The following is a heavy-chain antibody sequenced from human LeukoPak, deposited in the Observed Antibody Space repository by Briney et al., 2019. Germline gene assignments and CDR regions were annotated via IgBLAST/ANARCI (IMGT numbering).Heavy chain of an antibody. J-gene: IGHJ6*02. V-gene: IGHV1-18*01. CDR1: GYTSTSYG. CDR2: ISAYNGNT. CDR3: ARGTTNYYDSSGYPMDA. Sequence: ASVKVSCKASGYTSTSYGISWVRQAPGQGLEWMGWISAYNGNTNYAQKLQGRVTMTTDTSTSTAYMELRSLRSDDTAVYYCARGTTNYYDSSGYPMDAWGQGTTVTVSS. D-gene: IGHD3-22*01.